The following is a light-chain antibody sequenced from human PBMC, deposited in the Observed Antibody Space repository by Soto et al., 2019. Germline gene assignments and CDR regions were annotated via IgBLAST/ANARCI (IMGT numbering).Light chain of an antibody. CDR2: AAS. CDR3: QQSYSTPYT. CDR1: QSISSY. J-gene: IGKJ2*01. Sequence: IQMTQSPSSLSASVGDRVTITCRASQSISSYLNWYHQKPGKAPKLLIYAASSLQSGVPSRFSGSGSGTDFTLTISSLQPEDFATYYCQQSYSTPYTFGQGTKVDIK. V-gene: IGKV1-39*01.